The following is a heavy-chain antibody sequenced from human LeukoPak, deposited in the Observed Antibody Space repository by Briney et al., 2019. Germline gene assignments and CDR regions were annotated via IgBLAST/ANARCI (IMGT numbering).Heavy chain of an antibody. Sequence: PSEALSLTCTASGGSISSYYWSWIRQPPGKGLEWIGYIYYSGSTNYNPSLKSRVTISVDTSKNQFSLKLSSVTAADTAVYYCARHGSGWYFPPYFDYWGQGTLVTVSS. CDR1: GGSISSYY. D-gene: IGHD6-19*01. CDR3: ARHGSGWYFPPYFDY. V-gene: IGHV4-59*08. CDR2: IYYSGST. J-gene: IGHJ4*02.